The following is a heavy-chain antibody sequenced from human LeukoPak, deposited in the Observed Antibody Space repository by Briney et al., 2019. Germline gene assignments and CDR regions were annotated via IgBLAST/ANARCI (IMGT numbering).Heavy chain of an antibody. CDR2: IIPIFGTA. D-gene: IGHD2-2*01. V-gene: IGHV1-69*13. CDR3: ATPASSTSSYAFDY. Sequence: SVKVSCKASGGTFSSYAISWVRQAPGQGLEWMGGIIPIFGTANYAQKFQGRVTITADESTSTAYMELSSLRSEDTAVYYCATPASSTSSYAFDYWGQGTLVTVSS. J-gene: IGHJ4*02. CDR1: GGTFSSYA.